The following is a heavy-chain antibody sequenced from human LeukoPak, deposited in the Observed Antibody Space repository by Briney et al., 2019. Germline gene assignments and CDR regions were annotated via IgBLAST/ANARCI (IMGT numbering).Heavy chain of an antibody. CDR2: ISSSSSYI. J-gene: IGHJ4*02. D-gene: IGHD4-11*01. CDR3: ARLHTVTTVDY. CDR1: GFTFSSYS. V-gene: IGHV3-21*01. Sequence: GGSLRLSCAASGFTFSSYSMNWVRQAPGKGLEWVSSISSSSSYIYYADSAKGRFTISRDNAKNSLYLQMNSLRAEDTAVYYCARLHTVTTVDYWGQGTLVTVSS.